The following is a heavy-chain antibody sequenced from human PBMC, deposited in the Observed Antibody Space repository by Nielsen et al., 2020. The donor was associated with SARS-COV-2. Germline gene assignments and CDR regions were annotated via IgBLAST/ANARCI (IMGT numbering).Heavy chain of an antibody. J-gene: IGHJ4*02. Sequence: ASVKVSCKASGYTFTSYDINWVRQAPGQRLEWMGWINAGNGNTKYSQKFQGRVTITRDTSASTAYMELSSLRSEDTAVYYCARGLTQWLLDYWGQGTLVTVSS. CDR3: ARGLTQWLLDY. CDR1: GYTFTSYD. D-gene: IGHD3-22*01. CDR2: INAGNGNT. V-gene: IGHV1-3*01.